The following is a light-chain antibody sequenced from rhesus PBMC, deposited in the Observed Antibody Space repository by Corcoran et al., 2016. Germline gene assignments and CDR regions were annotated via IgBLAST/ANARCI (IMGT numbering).Light chain of an antibody. J-gene: IGKJ4*01. CDR3: LQHNSYLT. Sequence: DIQMTQSPSSLSASVGDTVTITCRASQDISSYLNWFQQKPGNAPNLLIYAASSLEIGVPSRFSGSGSGTEFTLPISSLQPEDFAAYYCLQHNSYLTFGGGTKVEIK. CDR1: QDISSY. V-gene: IGKV1-28*01. CDR2: AAS.